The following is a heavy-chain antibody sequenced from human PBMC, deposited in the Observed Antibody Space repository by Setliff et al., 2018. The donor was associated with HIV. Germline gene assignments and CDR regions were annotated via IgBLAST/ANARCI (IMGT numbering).Heavy chain of an antibody. CDR2: IVAAFGST. J-gene: IGHJ3*02. V-gene: IGHV1-69*13. CDR1: GDTFRMDT. Sequence: ASVKVSCKASGDTFRMDTISWLRQAPGHGPEWMGGIVAAFGSTTYAQKFQGRVRITADASTSTVYMELRSLTPEDTAVYYCARDGSGILRGTFDIWGQGTLVTVS. D-gene: IGHD3-10*01. CDR3: ARDGSGILRGTFDI.